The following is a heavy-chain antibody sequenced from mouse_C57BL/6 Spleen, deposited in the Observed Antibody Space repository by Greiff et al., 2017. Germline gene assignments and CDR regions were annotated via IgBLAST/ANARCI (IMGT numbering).Heavy chain of an antibody. CDR2: IYPGRGST. D-gene: IGHD2-2*01. V-gene: IGHV1-55*01. J-gene: IGHJ4*01. CDR1: GYTFTRYW. CDR3: AIRGGSYYYGNDGEAMDY. Sequence: VQLQQPGAELVKPGASVKMSCKASGYTFTRYWITWVTQRPGQGLEWIGAIYPGRGSTNYNEKFQSQATLTVDTSSSTAYMQLSSLPSEDSAVYYCAIRGGSYYYGNDGEAMDYWGQGTSVTVSS.